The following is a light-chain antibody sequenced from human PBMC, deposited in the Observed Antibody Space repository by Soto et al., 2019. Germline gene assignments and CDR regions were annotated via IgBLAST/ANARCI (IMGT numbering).Light chain of an antibody. CDR1: QSVLYSSNNKNY. V-gene: IGKV4-1*01. Sequence: DIVMTQSPDSLAVSLGERATINCKSSQSVLYSSNNKNYLAWYQQKPGQPPKLLIYWASTRESGVPDRCSGCGSGTDFTLTISSLQAEDVAVYYCQQYYSTPTWTFGQGTKVEIK. CDR2: WAS. CDR3: QQYYSTPTWT. J-gene: IGKJ1*01.